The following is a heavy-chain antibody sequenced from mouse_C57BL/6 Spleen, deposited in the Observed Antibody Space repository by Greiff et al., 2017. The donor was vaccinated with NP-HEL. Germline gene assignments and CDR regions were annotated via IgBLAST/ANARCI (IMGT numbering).Heavy chain of an antibody. D-gene: IGHD1-1*01. CDR3: ANASDDGSSHWYIDV. CDR1: GYTFTSYW. CDR2: IDPSDSET. Sequence: QVQLQQPGAELVRPGSSVKLSCKASGYTFTSYWMHWVKQRPIQGLEWIGNIDPSDSETHYNQKFKDKATLTVDKSSSTAYMQLSSLTSEDSAVYDCANASDDGSSHWYIDVWGTGTTVTVSS. V-gene: IGHV1-52*01. J-gene: IGHJ1*03.